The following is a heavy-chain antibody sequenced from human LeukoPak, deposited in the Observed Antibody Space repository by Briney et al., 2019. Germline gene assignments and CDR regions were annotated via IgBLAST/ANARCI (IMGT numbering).Heavy chain of an antibody. D-gene: IGHD6-13*01. CDR3: ARIIKAAAADY. CDR1: GVTISGNW. V-gene: IGHV3-74*03. CDR2: TDSDGSTT. J-gene: IGHJ4*02. Sequence: GGSLRLSCVASGVTISGNWMHWVRQAPGKGLAWVCRTDSDGSTTLCADSVKGRFTISRDNAKNTVYLQMNSLGAEDTAVYYCARIIKAAAADYWGQGTLVAVSS.